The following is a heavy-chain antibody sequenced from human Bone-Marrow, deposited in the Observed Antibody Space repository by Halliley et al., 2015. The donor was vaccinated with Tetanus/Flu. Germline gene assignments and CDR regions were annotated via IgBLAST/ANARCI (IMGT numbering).Heavy chain of an antibody. CDR1: GGSIGSGGYY. D-gene: IGHD3-10*01. CDR2: IYYSGTT. J-gene: IGHJ5*01. V-gene: IGHV4-31*03. Sequence: TLSLTCTVSGGSIGSGGYYWSRIRQFPGKGLECIGYIYYSGTTYYNPSLRSRATISVDTSKNQFSLNLRSVTAADTAVYYCARGHYYASGSYYADSWGQGTLVTVSS. CDR3: ARGHYYASGSYYADS.